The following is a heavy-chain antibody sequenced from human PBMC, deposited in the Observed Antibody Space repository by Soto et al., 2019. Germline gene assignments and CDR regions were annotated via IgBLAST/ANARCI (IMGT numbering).Heavy chain of an antibody. V-gene: IGHV4-59*01. Sequence: SQNRPDRRTVSAGSISRYCWSWSRQPLGKGLEWIGYIYYSGSTNYNPSLKSRVTISVDTSKNQFSLKLSSVTAADTAVYYCARGPGIAAANRYYYYGMDVWGQATTGT. CDR1: AGSISRYC. CDR2: IYYSGST. J-gene: IGHJ6*02. D-gene: IGHD6-13*01. CDR3: ARGPGIAAANRYYYYGMDV.